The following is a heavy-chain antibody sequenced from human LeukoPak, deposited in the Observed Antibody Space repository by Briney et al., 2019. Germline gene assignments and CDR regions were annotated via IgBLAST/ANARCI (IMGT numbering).Heavy chain of an antibody. CDR2: INPSGGST. Sequence: ASVKVSCTASGYTFTSYYMHWVRQAPGQGLEWMGIINPSGGSTSYAQKFQGSVTMTRDMSTSTVYMELSSLRSEDTAVYYCARSHITIDAFDIWGQGTMVTVSS. CDR1: GYTFTSYY. CDR3: ARSHITIDAFDI. V-gene: IGHV1-46*01. D-gene: IGHD3-10*01. J-gene: IGHJ3*02.